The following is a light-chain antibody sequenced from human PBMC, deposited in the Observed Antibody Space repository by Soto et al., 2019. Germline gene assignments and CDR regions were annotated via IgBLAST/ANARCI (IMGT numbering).Light chain of an antibody. Sequence: QSALTQPASVSGSPGQSITISCTGTSSDVGGYNYVSWYQQHPGKAPKLMIYDVSNRPSGVSNRFSGSKSGNTASLTISGLQAEDEDDYYCSSNTSSSTLVFGTGTKVTVL. CDR2: DVS. CDR1: SSDVGGYNY. V-gene: IGLV2-14*01. CDR3: SSNTSSSTLV. J-gene: IGLJ1*01.